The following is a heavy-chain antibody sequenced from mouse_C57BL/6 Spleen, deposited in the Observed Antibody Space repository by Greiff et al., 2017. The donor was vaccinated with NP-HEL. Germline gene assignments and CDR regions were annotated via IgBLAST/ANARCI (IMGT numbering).Heavy chain of an antibody. CDR2: INPSSGYT. Sequence: VQLQQSGAELAKPGASVKLSCKASGYTFTSYWMHWVKQRPGQGLEWIGYINPSSGYTKYNQKFKDKATLTADQSSSTAYMQLSSLTYEDSAVYYCAREIEVYFDYWGQGTTLTVSS. CDR1: GYTFTSYW. V-gene: IGHV1-7*01. CDR3: AREIEVYFDY. J-gene: IGHJ2*01.